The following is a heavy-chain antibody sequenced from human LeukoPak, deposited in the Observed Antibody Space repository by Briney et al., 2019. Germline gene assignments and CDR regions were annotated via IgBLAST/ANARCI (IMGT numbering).Heavy chain of an antibody. CDR1: GFTFDDYA. CDR2: ISWNSGSI. Sequence: GGSLRLSCAASGFTFDDYAMHWVRQAPGKGLEWVSGISWNSGSIGYADSVKGRFTISRDNAKNSLHLQMNSLRAEDTALYYCAKDKGSGWSYDAFDIWGQGTMVTVSS. J-gene: IGHJ3*02. V-gene: IGHV3-9*01. D-gene: IGHD6-19*01. CDR3: AKDKGSGWSYDAFDI.